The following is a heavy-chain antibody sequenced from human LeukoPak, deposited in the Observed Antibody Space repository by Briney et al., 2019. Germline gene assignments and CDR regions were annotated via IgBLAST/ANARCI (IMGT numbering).Heavy chain of an antibody. D-gene: IGHD6-13*01. V-gene: IGHV3-15*01. Sequence: GGSLRLSCAASGFIFSDAWMSWVRQAPGKGLEWVGRIKRRTDGGTTDYAAPVKGRFTISRDDSKNTLYLQMNSLKTEDTAVYYCTGSRWVTNDYWGQGTLVTVSS. CDR3: TGSRWVTNDY. J-gene: IGHJ4*02. CDR1: GFIFSDAW. CDR2: IKRRTDGGTT.